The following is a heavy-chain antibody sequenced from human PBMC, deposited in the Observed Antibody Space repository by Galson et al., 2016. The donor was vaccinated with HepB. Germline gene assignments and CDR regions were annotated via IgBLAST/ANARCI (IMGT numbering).Heavy chain of an antibody. Sequence: SLRLSCAASGFTFSSYPMTWVRQAPGKGLEWVAIIWYDGSNKYYGDSVKGRFTVSRDNSKNTLYLQLNSLRAEDTALYYCARDAYSHTGYHTTRHYYYAMDVWGQGTTVTVSS. CDR2: IWYDGSNK. J-gene: IGHJ6*02. CDR3: ARDAYSHTGYHTTRHYYYAMDV. V-gene: IGHV3-33*08. CDR1: GFTFSSYP. D-gene: IGHD6-13*01.